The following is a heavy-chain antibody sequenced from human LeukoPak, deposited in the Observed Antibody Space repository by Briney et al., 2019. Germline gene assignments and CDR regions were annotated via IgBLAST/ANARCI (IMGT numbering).Heavy chain of an antibody. J-gene: IGHJ5*02. Sequence: ASVKVSCKASGYTFTSYDINWVRQATGQGLEWMGWMNPNSGNTGYAQKFQGRVTMTRNTSISTAYMELSSLRSEDTAVYYCARGLYDYVWGSYLVGPWFDPWGQGTLVTVSS. CDR2: MNPNSGNT. V-gene: IGHV1-8*01. CDR1: GYTFTSYD. D-gene: IGHD3-16*02. CDR3: ARGLYDYVWGSYLVGPWFDP.